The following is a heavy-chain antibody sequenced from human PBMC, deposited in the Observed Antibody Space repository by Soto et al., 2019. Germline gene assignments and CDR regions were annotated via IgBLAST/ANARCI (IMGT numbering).Heavy chain of an antibody. D-gene: IGHD5-12*01. J-gene: IGHJ4*02. CDR1: GGTFSSYA. CDR3: VSVVAIPGYPDN. Sequence: QVQLVQSGAEVRQPASSVKVSCKTSGGTFSSYAISWVRQAPGQGLEWMGGIVPIVDTSTYAQKFQGRVTITADASTSTVCMELSSLRSDETAVYYCVSVVAIPGYPDNWGQGTLVTVSS. CDR2: IVPIVDTS. V-gene: IGHV1-69*12.